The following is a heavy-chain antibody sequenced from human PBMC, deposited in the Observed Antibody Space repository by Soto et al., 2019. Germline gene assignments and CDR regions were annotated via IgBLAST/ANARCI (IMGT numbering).Heavy chain of an antibody. J-gene: IGHJ4*02. V-gene: IGHV3-33*01. CDR1: GFTFSSYG. CDR3: ARDAAPDY. Sequence: QVQLVESGGGVVQPGRSLRLSCAESGFTFSSYGMHWVRQAPGKGLEWVAVIWYDGSNKYYADSVEGRFTISRDNSKNTLYLQMNSLRAEDTAVYYGARDAAPDYWGQGTLVTVSS. D-gene: IGHD6-13*01. CDR2: IWYDGSNK.